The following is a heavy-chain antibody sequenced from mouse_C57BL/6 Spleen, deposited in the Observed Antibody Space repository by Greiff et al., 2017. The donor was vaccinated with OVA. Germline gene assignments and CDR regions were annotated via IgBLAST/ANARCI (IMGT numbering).Heavy chain of an antibody. CDR1: GYSITSGYY. J-gene: IGHJ2*01. V-gene: IGHV3-6*01. CDR3: ARGWDVDDYFDY. CDR2: ISYDGSN. D-gene: IGHD4-1*01. Sequence: EVQLVESGPGLVKPSQSLSLTCSVTGYSITSGYYWNWIRQFPGNKLEWMGYISYDGSNNYNPSLKNRISITRDTSKNQFFLKLNSVTTEDTATYYCARGWDVDDYFDYWGQGTTLTVSS.